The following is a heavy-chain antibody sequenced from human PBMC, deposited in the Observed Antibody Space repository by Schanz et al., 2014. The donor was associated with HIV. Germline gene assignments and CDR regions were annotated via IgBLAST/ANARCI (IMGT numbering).Heavy chain of an antibody. CDR1: GFPFNSYG. CDR3: AKPEYDSRGNSQSHFDY. D-gene: IGHD3-22*01. J-gene: IGHJ4*02. CDR2: TSYDGIKK. V-gene: IGHV3-30*18. Sequence: QVQLVESGGGVVQPGRSLKLSCVASGFPFNSYGMHWVRQAPGKGLEWGAVTSYDGIKKNFADSVRGRFTISRDNSKNTLYLQMTTLRIDDTAVYYCAKPEYDSRGNSQSHFDYWGQGTLVTVSS.